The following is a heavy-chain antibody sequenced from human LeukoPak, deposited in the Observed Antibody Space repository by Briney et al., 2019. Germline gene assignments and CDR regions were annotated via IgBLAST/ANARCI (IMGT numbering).Heavy chain of an antibody. D-gene: IGHD3-16*01. Sequence: PSETLSLTCAVSGGSISSGGYSWSWIRQPPGKGLEWIGYIYHSGSTYYNPSLKSRVTISVDRSKNQFSLKLSSVTAADTAVYYCARTWGDYYYYYMDVWGKGTTVTVSS. V-gene: IGHV4-30-2*02. CDR3: ARTWGDYYYYYMDV. CDR1: GGSISSGGYS. J-gene: IGHJ6*03. CDR2: IYHSGST.